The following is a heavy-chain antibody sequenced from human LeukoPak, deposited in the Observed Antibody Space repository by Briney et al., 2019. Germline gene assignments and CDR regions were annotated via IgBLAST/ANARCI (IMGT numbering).Heavy chain of an antibody. D-gene: IGHD6-19*01. CDR3: ASSGWEIDY. CDR2: ISSSSSYI. Sequence: PGGSLRLSCAASGFTFSSYSMNWVRQAPGKGLEWVSSISSSSSYIYYADSMKGRFTISRDNAKNSLYLQMNSLRAEDTAVYYCASSGWEIDYWGQGTLVTVSS. J-gene: IGHJ4*02. CDR1: GFTFSSYS. V-gene: IGHV3-21*01.